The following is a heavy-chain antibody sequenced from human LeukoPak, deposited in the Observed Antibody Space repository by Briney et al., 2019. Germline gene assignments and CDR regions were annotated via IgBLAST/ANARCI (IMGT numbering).Heavy chain of an antibody. D-gene: IGHD6-19*01. CDR2: TYYRSKWYN. J-gene: IGHJ6*03. CDR3: AISSVGAVAGYYYYYMDV. CDR1: VDSVSSNSAA. V-gene: IGHV6-1*01. Sequence: SQTLSLTCAISVDSVSSNSAAWNWIRQSPSRGLEWLGRTYYRSKWYNDYAVSVKSRITINPDTSKNQFSLQLNSVTPEDTAVYYCAISSVGAVAGYYYYYMDVWGKGTTVTVSS.